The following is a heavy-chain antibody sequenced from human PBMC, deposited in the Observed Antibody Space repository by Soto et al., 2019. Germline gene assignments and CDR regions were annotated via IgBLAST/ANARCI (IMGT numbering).Heavy chain of an antibody. D-gene: IGHD6-13*01. CDR2: ISGSGGST. CDR3: AKYSSSWYRDYFDY. Sequence: WGSQRLSCAASGFTFSSYAMSWVRQAPGKGLEWVSAISGSGGSTYYADSVKGRFTISRDNSKNTLYLQMNSLRAEDTAVYYCAKYSSSWYRDYFDYWGQGTLVTVSS. J-gene: IGHJ4*02. V-gene: IGHV3-23*01. CDR1: GFTFSSYA.